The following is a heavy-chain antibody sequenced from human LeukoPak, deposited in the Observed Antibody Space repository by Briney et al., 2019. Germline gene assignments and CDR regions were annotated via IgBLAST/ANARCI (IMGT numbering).Heavy chain of an antibody. CDR2: IYYTGST. D-gene: IGHD3-10*01. J-gene: IGHJ6*02. Sequence: SETLSLTCTVSGASISTYYWSWIRQPPGKGLEWIGYIYYTGSTNYNSSLKSRVTILVDTSKNQFSLKLSSVTAADTAVYYCARIKAREGSPYYGMDVWGQGTTVTVSS. CDR1: GASISTYY. CDR3: ARIKAREGSPYYGMDV. V-gene: IGHV4-59*01.